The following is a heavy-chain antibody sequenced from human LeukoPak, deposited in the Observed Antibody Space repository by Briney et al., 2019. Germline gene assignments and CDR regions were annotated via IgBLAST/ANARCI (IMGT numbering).Heavy chain of an antibody. CDR2: IYYSGST. CDR1: GGSISSGGYY. J-gene: IGHJ3*02. V-gene: IGHV4-31*03. Sequence: SETLSLTCTVSGGSISSGGYYWSWLRQHPGKGLEWIGYIYYSGSTYYNPSLKSRVTISVDTSKNQFSLKLSSVTAADTAVYYCARKGVNTAMAETDDAFDIWGQGTMVTVSS. CDR3: ARKGVNTAMAETDDAFDI. D-gene: IGHD5-18*01.